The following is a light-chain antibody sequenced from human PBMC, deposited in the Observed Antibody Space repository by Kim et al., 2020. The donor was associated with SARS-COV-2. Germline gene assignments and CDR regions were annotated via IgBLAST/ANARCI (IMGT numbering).Light chain of an antibody. J-gene: IGKJ2*01. CDR3: QQYYTYPYT. Sequence: SGSVGDRVTIPCRASQSISSWLAWYQQKPGKAPKVLIYKASSLESGVPSRFSGSGSGTEFTLTISSLQPDDFASYYCQQYYTYPYTFGQGTKLEI. CDR1: QSISSW. CDR2: KAS. V-gene: IGKV1-5*03.